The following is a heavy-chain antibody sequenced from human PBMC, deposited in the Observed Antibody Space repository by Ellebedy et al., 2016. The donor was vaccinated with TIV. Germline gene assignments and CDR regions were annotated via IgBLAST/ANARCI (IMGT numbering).Heavy chain of an antibody. Sequence: ASVKVSXKASGYTFTSYGISWVRQAPGQGLEWMGWISAYNGNTNYAQKLQGRVTMTTDTSTSTAYMELRSLRSDDTAVYYCARYYDFWSGYLSHGMDVWGQGTTVTVSS. CDR2: ISAYNGNT. CDR1: GYTFTSYG. D-gene: IGHD3-3*01. CDR3: ARYYDFWSGYLSHGMDV. V-gene: IGHV1-18*01. J-gene: IGHJ6*02.